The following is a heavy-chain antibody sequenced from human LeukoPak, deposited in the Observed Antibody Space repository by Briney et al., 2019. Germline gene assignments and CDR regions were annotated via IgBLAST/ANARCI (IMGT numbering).Heavy chain of an antibody. J-gene: IGHJ5*02. CDR2: IYYSGST. CDR1: GGSISSSSYY. V-gene: IGHV4-39*07. CDR3: AREPTITGTTPPTNWFDP. D-gene: IGHD1-20*01. Sequence: SGTLSLTCTVSGGSISSSSYYWGWIRQPPGKGLEWIGSIYYSGSTYYNPSLKSRVTISVDTSKNQFSLKLSSVTAADTAVYYCAREPTITGTTPPTNWFDPWGQGTLVTVSS.